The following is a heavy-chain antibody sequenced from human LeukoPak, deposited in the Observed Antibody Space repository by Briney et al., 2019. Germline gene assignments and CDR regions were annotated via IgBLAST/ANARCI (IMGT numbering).Heavy chain of an antibody. CDR2: ISYDGSNK. D-gene: IGHD6-13*01. CDR3: AKCRYSSSWYSDY. CDR1: GFTFTSYG. J-gene: IGHJ4*02. Sequence: GGSLRLSCAASGFTFTSYGMHWVRQAPGKGLEWVAVISYDGSNKYYADSVKGRFTISRDNSKNTLYLQMNSLRAEDTAVYYCAKCRYSSSWYSDYWGQGTLVTVSS. V-gene: IGHV3-30*18.